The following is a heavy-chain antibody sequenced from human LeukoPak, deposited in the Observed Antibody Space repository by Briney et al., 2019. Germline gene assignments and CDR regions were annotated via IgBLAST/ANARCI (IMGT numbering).Heavy chain of an antibody. V-gene: IGHV3-23*01. J-gene: IGHJ4*02. CDR1: GFTFSSYA. CDR3: AKDRGWSRTLFDDY. CDR2: ISGSGGST. D-gene: IGHD2-15*01. Sequence: PGGSLRLPCAASGFTFSSYARSWVRQAPGKGLEWVSAISGSGGSTYYADSVKGRFTISRDNSKNTLYLQMNSLRAEDTAVYYCAKDRGWSRTLFDDYWGQGTLVTVSS.